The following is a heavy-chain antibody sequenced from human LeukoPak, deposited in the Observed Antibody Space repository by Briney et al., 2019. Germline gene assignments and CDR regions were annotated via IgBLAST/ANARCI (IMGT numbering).Heavy chain of an antibody. D-gene: IGHD4-11*01. CDR1: GGSISSSTYY. Sequence: SETLSLTCTVSGGSISSSTYYWGWIRQPPGKGLKWIGSINYSGSTFYNPSLKSRVTISVDTSKNQFSLKLSSVTAADTAVYYCARHHTVYYYYYMDVWGKGTTVTVSS. J-gene: IGHJ6*03. CDR2: INYSGST. CDR3: ARHHTVYYYYYMDV. V-gene: IGHV4-39*01.